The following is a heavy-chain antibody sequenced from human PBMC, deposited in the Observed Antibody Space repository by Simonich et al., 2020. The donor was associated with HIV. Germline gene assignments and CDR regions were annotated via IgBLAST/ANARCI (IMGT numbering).Heavy chain of an antibody. Sequence: EVQLVESGGGLVKPGGSLRLSCAASGFTFSSYSINWVRQAPGTGLEWVSSISSSSSYIYYADSVKGRFTISRDNAKISLYRQMNSLRAEDTAVYYCARDGRKGSSTSCSDYWGQGTLVTVSS. V-gene: IGHV3-21*01. J-gene: IGHJ4*02. CDR1: GFTFSSYS. CDR2: ISSSSSYI. CDR3: ARDGRKGSSTSCSDY. D-gene: IGHD2-2*01.